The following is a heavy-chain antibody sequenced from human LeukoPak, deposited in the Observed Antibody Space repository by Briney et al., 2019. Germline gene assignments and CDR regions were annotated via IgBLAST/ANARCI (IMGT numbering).Heavy chain of an antibody. CDR1: GFTFSSYW. CDR2: ISSSSSYI. V-gene: IGHV3-21*01. CDR3: ASTQGDSSGYSIHFDY. Sequence: PGGSLRLSCAASGFTFSSYWMSWVRQAPGKGLEWVSSISSSSSYIYYADSVKGRFTISRDNAKNSLYLQMNSLRAEDTAVYYCASTQGDSSGYSIHFDYWGQGTLVTVSS. J-gene: IGHJ4*02. D-gene: IGHD3-22*01.